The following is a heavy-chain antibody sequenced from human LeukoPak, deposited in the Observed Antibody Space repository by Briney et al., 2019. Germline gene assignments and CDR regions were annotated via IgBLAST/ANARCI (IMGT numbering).Heavy chain of an antibody. D-gene: IGHD6-19*01. J-gene: IGHJ4*02. CDR1: GFTFSSYE. Sequence: QPGGSLRLSCAASGFTFSSYEMNWVRQAPGKGLKWVSYISSSGSTIYYADSVKGRFTISRDNAKNSLYLQMNSLRAEDTAVYYCARVRAVAGPFDYWGQGTLVTFFS. V-gene: IGHV3-48*03. CDR2: ISSSGSTI. CDR3: ARVRAVAGPFDY.